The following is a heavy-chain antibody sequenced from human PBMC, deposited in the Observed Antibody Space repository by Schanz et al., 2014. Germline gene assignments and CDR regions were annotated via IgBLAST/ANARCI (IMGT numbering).Heavy chain of an antibody. CDR2: ISPNSGDT. CDR3: ASNYCGGGTCYIFY. V-gene: IGHV1-2*06. D-gene: IGHD2-15*01. CDR1: GRTFIVYH. J-gene: IGHJ4*02. Sequence: QVQLVQSGAEVKKPGASMKVSCKASGRTFIVYHVLHWVRQAPGQGLEWMGRISPNSGDTHSAQKFQGRVTMTRDTSITTAYMELSRLQSDDTAVYYCASNYCGGGTCYIFYWGQGTLVTVSS.